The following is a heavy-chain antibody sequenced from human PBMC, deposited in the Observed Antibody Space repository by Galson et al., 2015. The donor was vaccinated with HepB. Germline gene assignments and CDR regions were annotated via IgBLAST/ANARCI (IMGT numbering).Heavy chain of an antibody. CDR2: ISKTGNEK. D-gene: IGHD3-10*01. Sequence: SLRLSCAVSGLTFSSYDMHWVRQAPGKGLEWVAVISKTGNEKHYADSVTGRLTISRDNSKNTLYLQVDSLRAEDTAVYYCARAWGSRGDVRQLNLWGQGTQVTVSS. CDR1: GLTFSSYD. CDR3: ARAWGSRGDVRQLNL. V-gene: IGHV3-33*05. J-gene: IGHJ4*02.